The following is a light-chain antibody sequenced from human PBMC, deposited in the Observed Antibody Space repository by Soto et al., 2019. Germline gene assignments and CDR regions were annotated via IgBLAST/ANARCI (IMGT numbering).Light chain of an antibody. Sequence: DIQMTQSPSSLSASVGDRVTITCRASQSISSYLNWYQQKPGKAPKLLIYAASILQSGVPSRFSGSGSGTDFTLTISSLQPDDFATYYCQQTYNALTWTFGQGTKVEIK. V-gene: IGKV1-39*01. CDR1: QSISSY. CDR2: AAS. CDR3: QQTYNALTWT. J-gene: IGKJ1*01.